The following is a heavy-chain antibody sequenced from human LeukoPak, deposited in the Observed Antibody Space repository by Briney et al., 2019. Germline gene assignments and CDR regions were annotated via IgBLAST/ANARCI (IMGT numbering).Heavy chain of an antibody. V-gene: IGHV4-39*07. D-gene: IGHD4-17*01. CDR2: IYYSGST. Sequence: SETLSLTCSVSSGFITAYYWSWIRQPPGKGLEWIGSIYYSGSTYYNPSLKSRVTISVDTSKNQFSLKLSSVTAADTAVYYCARLRPEYYYYYYMDVWGKGTTVTVSS. CDR1: SGFITAYY. J-gene: IGHJ6*03. CDR3: ARLRPEYYYYYYMDV.